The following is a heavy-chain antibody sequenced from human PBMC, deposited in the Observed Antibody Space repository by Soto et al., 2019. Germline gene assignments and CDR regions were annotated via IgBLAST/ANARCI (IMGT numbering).Heavy chain of an antibody. CDR3: AGTTSHHWLYMDV. D-gene: IGHD1-1*01. CDR2: TYYRSRWYN. Sequence: PSQTLSLTCAISGDSVSSNSAAWNWIRLSPSRGLEWLAGTYYRSRWYNDYAVSVRSRITVNADTSKNQFSLQLTSVTPEDTAIYYCAGTTSHHWLYMDVWGRGTTVTVSS. V-gene: IGHV6-1*01. J-gene: IGHJ6*03. CDR1: GDSVSSNSAA.